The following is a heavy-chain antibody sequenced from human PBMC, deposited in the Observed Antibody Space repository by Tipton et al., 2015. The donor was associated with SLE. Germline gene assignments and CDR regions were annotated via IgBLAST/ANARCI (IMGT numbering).Heavy chain of an antibody. CDR1: GGSISSGSYY. J-gene: IGHJ6*04. CDR2: IYTSGST. D-gene: IGHD6-19*01. V-gene: IGHV4-61*09. CDR3: ARETGAYTSGWSRYFGMDV. Sequence: TLSLTCTVSGGSISSGSYYWSWIRQPAGKGLEWIGYIYTSGSTNYNPSLKSRVTISVDTSKNQFSLKLSSVTAADTALYYCARETGAYTSGWSRYFGMDVWGKGTTVTVSS.